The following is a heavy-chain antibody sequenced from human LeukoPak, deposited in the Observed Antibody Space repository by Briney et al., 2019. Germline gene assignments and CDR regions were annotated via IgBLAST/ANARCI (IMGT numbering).Heavy chain of an antibody. CDR1: GGSFSGYY. D-gene: IGHD6-19*01. CDR2: INHSGST. J-gene: IGHJ4*02. V-gene: IGHV4-34*01. CDR3: ARQRDLADSSGPPGFDY. Sequence: PSETLSLTCAVYGGSFSGYYWSWIRQPPGKGLEWIGEINHSGSTNYNPSLKSRVTISVDTSKNQFSLQLNSVTPEDTAVYYCARQRDLADSSGPPGFDYWGQGTLVTVSS.